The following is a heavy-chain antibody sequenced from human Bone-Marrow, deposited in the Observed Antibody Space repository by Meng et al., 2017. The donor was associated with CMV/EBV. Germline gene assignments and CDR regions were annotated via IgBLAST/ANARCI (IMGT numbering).Heavy chain of an antibody. J-gene: IGHJ4*02. D-gene: IGHD2-2*01. Sequence: ASVKVSCKASGYTFTSYGISWVRQAPGQGLEWMGWISAYNGNTNYAQKLQGRVTMTTDTSTSTAYMELSSLRSEDTAVYYCARGGEYCSSTSCYRQPIDNWGQGTLVTVSS. CDR2: ISAYNGNT. CDR1: GYTFTSYG. CDR3: ARGGEYCSSTSCYRQPIDN. V-gene: IGHV1-18*01.